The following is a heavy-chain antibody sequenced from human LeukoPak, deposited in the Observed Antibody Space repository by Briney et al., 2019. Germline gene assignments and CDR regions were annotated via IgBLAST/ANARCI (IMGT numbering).Heavy chain of an antibody. J-gene: IGHJ3*02. CDR1: GSTVSLYY. V-gene: IGHV3-53*01. CDR2: IYSGGPT. CDR3: ARGWVVATGGFDM. D-gene: IGHD2-8*02. Sequence: GGSLRLSCAASGSTVSLYYMTWVRQAPGKGLEWVSVIYSGGPTYYADSVKGRFTISRDNSKNTVYLQMNSLRGEDTAVYFCARGWVVATGGFDMWGQGTMVTVSS.